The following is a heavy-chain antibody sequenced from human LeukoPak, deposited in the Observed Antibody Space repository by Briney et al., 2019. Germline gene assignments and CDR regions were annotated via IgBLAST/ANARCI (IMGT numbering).Heavy chain of an antibody. CDR3: AREEHDSTSNAFDI. J-gene: IGHJ3*02. Sequence: ASVKVSCKASGYTFTGYYMHWVRQAPGQGLEWMGWINPNSGGTNYAQKFQGRVTMTRDTSISTAYMELSRLRSDDTAVYYCAREEHDSTSNAFDIWGQGTMVTVSS. CDR1: GYTFTGYY. CDR2: INPNSGGT. D-gene: IGHD3-22*01. V-gene: IGHV1-2*02.